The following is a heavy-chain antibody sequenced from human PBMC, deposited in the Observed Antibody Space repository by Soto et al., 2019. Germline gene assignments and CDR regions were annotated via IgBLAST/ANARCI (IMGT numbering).Heavy chain of an antibody. Sequence: VQLVESGGGLVQPGRSLRLSCAASGFTFDDYAMHWVRQAPGKGLEWVSGISWNSGSIGYADSVKGRFTISRDNAKNSLYLQMNSLRAEDTALYYCAKAHNGFGEFLGFDYWGQGTLVTVSS. CDR1: GFTFDDYA. D-gene: IGHD3-10*01. CDR2: ISWNSGSI. V-gene: IGHV3-9*01. CDR3: AKAHNGFGEFLGFDY. J-gene: IGHJ4*02.